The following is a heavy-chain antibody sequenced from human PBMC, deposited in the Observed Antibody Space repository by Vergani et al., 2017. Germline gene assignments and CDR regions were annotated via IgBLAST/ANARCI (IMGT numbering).Heavy chain of an antibody. D-gene: IGHD2-21*02. CDR2: IYYSGST. V-gene: IGHV4-39*01. Sequence: QLQLQESCPGLVKPSETLSLTCTVSGGSISSSSYYWGWIRQPPGKGLEWIGSIYYSGSTYYNPSLKSRVTISVDTSKNQFSLKLSSVTAADTAVYYCASYVTALDYFDYWGQGTLVTVSS. J-gene: IGHJ4*02. CDR3: ASYVTALDYFDY. CDR1: GGSISSSSYY.